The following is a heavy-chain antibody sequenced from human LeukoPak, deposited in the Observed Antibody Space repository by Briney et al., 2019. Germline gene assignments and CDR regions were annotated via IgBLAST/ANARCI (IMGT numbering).Heavy chain of an antibody. CDR2: IAYDGSNK. J-gene: IGHJ4*02. Sequence: TGGSLRLSCAASGFIFSNYGMHWVRQAPGKGLEWVAVIAYDGSNKYYADSVKGRFTISRDNSKNTLYLQMNSLRAEDTAVYYCARGDWEMATTFDYWGQGTLVTVSS. CDR1: GFIFSNYG. CDR3: ARGDWEMATTFDY. D-gene: IGHD5-24*01. V-gene: IGHV3-30*03.